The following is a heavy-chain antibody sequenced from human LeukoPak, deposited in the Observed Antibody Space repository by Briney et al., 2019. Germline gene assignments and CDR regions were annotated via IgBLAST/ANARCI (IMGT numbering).Heavy chain of an antibody. CDR2: IYYSGST. Sequence: PSQTLSLTCTVSGGSISSGGYYLSWIRQHPGKGLEWIGYIYYSGSTYYNPSLKSRVTISVDTSKNQFSLKLSSVTAADTAVYYCARDHGSCYGSGSYYPGYFDYWGQGTLVTVSS. J-gene: IGHJ4*02. V-gene: IGHV4-31*03. CDR3: ARDHGSCYGSGSYYPGYFDY. D-gene: IGHD3-10*01. CDR1: GGSISSGGYY.